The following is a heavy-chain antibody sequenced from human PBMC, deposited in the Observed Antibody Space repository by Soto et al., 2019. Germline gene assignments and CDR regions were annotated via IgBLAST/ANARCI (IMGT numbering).Heavy chain of an antibody. J-gene: IGHJ6*02. V-gene: IGHV3-21*01. CDR3: ARDGGRLRFLEWHPPLVSHKDV. Sequence: GGSLRLSCAASGFTFSSYSMNWVRQAPGKGLEWVSSISSSSSYIYYADSVEGRFTISRDNAKNSLYLQMNSLRAEDTAVYYCARDGGRLRFLEWHPPLVSHKDVWGQGTKGTAS. CDR1: GFTFSSYS. CDR2: ISSSSSYI. D-gene: IGHD3-3*01.